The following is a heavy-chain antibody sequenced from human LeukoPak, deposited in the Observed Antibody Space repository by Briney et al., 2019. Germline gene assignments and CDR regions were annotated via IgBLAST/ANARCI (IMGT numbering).Heavy chain of an antibody. V-gene: IGHV1-8*01. CDR3: ARVWRMGAFDY. CDR2: MNPNSGNT. CDR1: GYTLTSYD. D-gene: IGHD3-16*01. Sequence: ASVKVSCKASGYTLTSYDINWARQATGQGLEWMGWMNPNSGNTGYAQKFQGRVTMTRNTSISTAYMELSSLRSEDTAMYYCARVWRMGAFDYWGQGTLVTVSS. J-gene: IGHJ4*02.